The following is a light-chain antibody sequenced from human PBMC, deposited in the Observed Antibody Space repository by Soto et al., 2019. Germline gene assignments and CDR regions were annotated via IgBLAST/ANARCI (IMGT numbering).Light chain of an antibody. V-gene: IGKV1-33*01. CDR1: QDISNY. CDR3: QQYDHVLRNT. CDR2: DAS. J-gene: IGKJ2*01. Sequence: DIQITQSPSSLSASVGDRVTITCQASQDISNYLNWYQQRPGEAPNLLIYDASALAPGVPSRFSGSGSGTDFTLTITSLQPEDAATYYCQQYDHVLRNTFGQGTKLGIK.